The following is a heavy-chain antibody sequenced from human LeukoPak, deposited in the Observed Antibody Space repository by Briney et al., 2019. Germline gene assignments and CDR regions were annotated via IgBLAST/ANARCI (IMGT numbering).Heavy chain of an antibody. CDR3: ARGPQPAGSYYSDSTPHY. J-gene: IGHJ4*02. V-gene: IGHV1-2*02. CDR2: INPNSGGT. Sequence: ASVKVSCKASGYTFTDYYVHWVRQAPGQGLEWMGLINPNSGGTKYAQKFQGRVTMTRDTSISTTYMELSSLRSDDTAVFYCARGPQPAGSYYSDSTPHYWGQGTLVTVSS. D-gene: IGHD3-22*01. CDR1: GYTFTDYY.